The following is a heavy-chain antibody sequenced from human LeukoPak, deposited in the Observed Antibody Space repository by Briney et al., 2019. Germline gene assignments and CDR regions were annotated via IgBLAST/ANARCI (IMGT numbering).Heavy chain of an antibody. Sequence: GGSLRLSCAASGFTFSSYGMHWVRQAPGKGLEWVAVIRCSRSYKYYADSVKGRFTISRDNSKNTLYLQMNSLRAEDTAVYYCARDPYYYDSSGYYYVRYYSMDVWGQGTTVTVSS. CDR1: GFTFSSYG. V-gene: IGHV3-33*01. CDR3: ARDPYYYDSSGYYYVRYYSMDV. J-gene: IGHJ6*02. CDR2: IRCSRSYK. D-gene: IGHD3-22*01.